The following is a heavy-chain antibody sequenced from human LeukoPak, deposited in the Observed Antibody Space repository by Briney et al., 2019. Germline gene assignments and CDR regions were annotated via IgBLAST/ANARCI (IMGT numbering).Heavy chain of an antibody. D-gene: IGHD4-23*01. CDR2: IYYSGST. J-gene: IGHJ4*02. V-gene: IGHV4-31*03. CDR1: GPSISSGGYD. Sequence: SETLSLTCTLSGPSISSGGYDSGWLRQHPWKGLQWIVYIYYSGSTYYNPSLKSRVTISVHTSKNQFSLKLSSVTAADTAVYYGARLQGDYVGYFDYWGQRTRVTVSS. CDR3: ARLQGDYVGYFDY.